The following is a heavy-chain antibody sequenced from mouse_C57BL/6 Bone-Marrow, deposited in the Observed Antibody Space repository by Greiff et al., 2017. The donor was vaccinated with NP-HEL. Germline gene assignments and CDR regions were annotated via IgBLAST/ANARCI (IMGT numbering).Heavy chain of an antibody. D-gene: IGHD1-1*01. Sequence: EVQRVESGGDLVKPGGSLKLSCAASGFTFSSYGMSWVRQTPDKRLEWVATISSGGSYTYYPDSVKGRFTISRDNAKNTLYLQMSSLKSEDTAMYYCARRTPYYYGSSYDYWGQGTTLTVSS. CDR2: ISSGGSYT. V-gene: IGHV5-6*01. J-gene: IGHJ2*01. CDR3: ARRTPYYYGSSYDY. CDR1: GFTFSSYG.